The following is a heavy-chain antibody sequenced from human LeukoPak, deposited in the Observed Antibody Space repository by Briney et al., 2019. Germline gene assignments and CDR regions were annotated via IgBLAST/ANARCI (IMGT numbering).Heavy chain of an antibody. Sequence: TSETLSLTCTVSGGSISSYYWSWIRQPPGKGLEWIGYIYYSGSTNYNPSLKSRVTISVDTSKNQFSLKLSSVTAADTAVYYCARHGNDYGGYLHAFDIWGQGTMVTVSS. CDR1: GGSISSYY. CDR3: ARHGNDYGGYLHAFDI. J-gene: IGHJ3*02. V-gene: IGHV4-59*08. CDR2: IYYSGST. D-gene: IGHD4-17*01.